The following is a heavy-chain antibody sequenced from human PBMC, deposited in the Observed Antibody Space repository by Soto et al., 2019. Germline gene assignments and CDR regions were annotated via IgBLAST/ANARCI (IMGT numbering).Heavy chain of an antibody. CDR1: GGTFGSDA. V-gene: IGHV1-69*06. Sequence: ASVKVSCKASGGTFGSDAITWVRQAPGQGLEWVGRIIPIFGTTNYAQNLQGRVTISADKSTLTSYMELHSLTSDDTALYYCARDRTDSGYCTNWLDPWGQGTQVTVSS. J-gene: IGHJ5*02. CDR3: ARDRTDSGYCTNWLDP. D-gene: IGHD3-22*01. CDR2: IIPIFGTT.